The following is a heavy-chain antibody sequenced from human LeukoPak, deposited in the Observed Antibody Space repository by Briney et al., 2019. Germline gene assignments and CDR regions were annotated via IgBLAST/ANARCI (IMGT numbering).Heavy chain of an antibody. Sequence: PGGSLRLSCAASGFTFTEYAMHWVRQAPGKGLEWVALISYDGSRTDYADSVKGRFTISRDNSRNTLYLQLNSLGPEDAAVYYCARDSTYYYASGSSGPLYFDYWGQGALVTVSS. V-gene: IGHV3-30*01. D-gene: IGHD3-10*01. CDR2: ISYDGSRT. J-gene: IGHJ4*02. CDR3: ARDSTYYYASGSSGPLYFDY. CDR1: GFTFTEYA.